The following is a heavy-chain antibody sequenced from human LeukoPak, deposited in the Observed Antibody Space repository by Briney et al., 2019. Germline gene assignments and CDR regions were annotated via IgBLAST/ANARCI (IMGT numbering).Heavy chain of an antibody. D-gene: IGHD1-7*01. Sequence: ASVKVSCKASGYSFIGYYMHWVRQAPGQGLEWLGWVNPNSGGTNYAQKFQGRVIMTWDTSISTAYMELSRLRSGDTAVYFCARHWDYLPHLQPIDYWGQGTLVTVSS. CDR1: GYSFIGYY. CDR2: VNPNSGGT. V-gene: IGHV1-2*02. CDR3: ARHWDYLPHLQPIDY. J-gene: IGHJ4*02.